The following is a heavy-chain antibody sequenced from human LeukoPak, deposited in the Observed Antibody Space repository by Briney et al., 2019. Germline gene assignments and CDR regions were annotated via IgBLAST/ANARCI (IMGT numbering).Heavy chain of an antibody. CDR1: GGSGGSISSSNY. V-gene: IGHV4-4*02. D-gene: IGHD2-2*01. CDR2: IYHSGST. CDR3: ARAGQGYCTSASCFLSLDY. J-gene: IGHJ4*02. Sequence: SETLSLTYAVSGGSGGSISSSNYWSWVRQPPGKGLEWIGEIYHSGSTNYNPSLKSRVTISVDKSKNQFSLKLNSVTAADTAVYYCARAGQGYCTSASCFLSLDYWGQGTLVTVSS.